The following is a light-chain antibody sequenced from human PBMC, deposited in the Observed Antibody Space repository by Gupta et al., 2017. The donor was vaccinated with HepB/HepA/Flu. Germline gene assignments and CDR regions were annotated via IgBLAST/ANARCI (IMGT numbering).Light chain of an antibody. CDR2: TAS. V-gene: IGKV1-39*01. CDR1: QRISTY. Sequence: DIQLTQSPSSLSAPVGDRVTITCRSSQRISTYLNWYQQKPGKAPKLLIYTASTLQSGVPSRFSGSGSGTDFTLTITNLQPEDLATYFCQQTDNTPFTFGHGAKVNIK. CDR3: QQTDNTPFT. J-gene: IGKJ3*01.